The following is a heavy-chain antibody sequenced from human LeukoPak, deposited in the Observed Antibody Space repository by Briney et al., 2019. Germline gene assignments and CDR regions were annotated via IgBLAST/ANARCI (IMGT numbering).Heavy chain of an antibody. CDR3: ARDLQIAARQGSYFDY. Sequence: GGSLRLSCPVSGFTLSSTDMHWVRQVQGKGLEWVSHIGPDGDTHYPDSVKGRFTISRDNAKNSLYLQMNSLRAEDTAVYYCARDLQIAARQGSYFDYWGQGTLVTVSS. J-gene: IGHJ4*02. CDR2: IGPDGDT. D-gene: IGHD6-6*01. CDR1: GFTLSSTD. V-gene: IGHV3-13*01.